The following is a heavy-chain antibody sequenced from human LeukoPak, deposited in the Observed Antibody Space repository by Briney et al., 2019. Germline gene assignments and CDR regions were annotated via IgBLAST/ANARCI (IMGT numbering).Heavy chain of an antibody. Sequence: SETLSLTCAVYGGSFSGYYWSWIRQPPGKGLEWIGEINHSGSTNYNPSLKSRVTISVDTSKNQFSLKLSSVTAADTAVYYCACPSGPADYWGQGTLVTVSS. CDR3: ACPSGPADY. CDR2: INHSGST. J-gene: IGHJ4*02. CDR1: GGSFSGYY. V-gene: IGHV4-34*01.